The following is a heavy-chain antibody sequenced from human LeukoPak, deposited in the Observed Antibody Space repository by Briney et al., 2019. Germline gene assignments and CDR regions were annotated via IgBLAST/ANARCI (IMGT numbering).Heavy chain of an antibody. CDR1: GFTFSNYG. Sequence: GGSLRLSCAASGFTFSNYGMHWVRQAPGKGLEWVAVISYDGSNKYYADSVKGRFTISRDNSKNTLYLQMNSLRAEDTAVYYCARRGATRVAFDIWGQGTMVTVSS. CDR3: ARRGATRVAFDI. D-gene: IGHD1-26*01. V-gene: IGHV3-30*03. CDR2: ISYDGSNK. J-gene: IGHJ3*02.